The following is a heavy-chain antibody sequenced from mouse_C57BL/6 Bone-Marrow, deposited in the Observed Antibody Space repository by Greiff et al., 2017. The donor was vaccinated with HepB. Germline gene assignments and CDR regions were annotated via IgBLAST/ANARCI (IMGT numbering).Heavy chain of an antibody. V-gene: IGHV15-2*01. CDR3: ARRGGIYYDYDVGYYYAMDY. D-gene: IGHD2-4*01. CDR2: ILPSSGRT. J-gene: IGHJ4*01. Sequence: QVQLQQSGSELRSPGSSVKLSCKDFDSEVFPIAYMSWVRQKPGHGFEWIGGILPSSGRTIYGEKFEDKATLDADTLSNTAYLELNSLTSEDSAIYYCARRGGIYYDYDVGYYYAMDYWGQGTSVTVSS. CDR1: DSEVFPIAY.